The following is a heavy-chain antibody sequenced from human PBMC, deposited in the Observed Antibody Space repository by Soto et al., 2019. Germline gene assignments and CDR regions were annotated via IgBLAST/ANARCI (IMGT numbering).Heavy chain of an antibody. CDR2: IRDHNVNT. V-gene: IGHV1-18*01. J-gene: IGHJ4*02. CDR1: GYTFTSYG. Sequence: QVQLVQSGAEVKKPGASVKVSCKASGYTFTSYGSSWGRQAPGQGLEWMGWIRDHNVNTNYAQKLHGQVTMTTHPSTSTAYRALRSLGYDDTAVYYCASDLPTLDYWGQGTLVTVSS. CDR3: ASDLPTLDY.